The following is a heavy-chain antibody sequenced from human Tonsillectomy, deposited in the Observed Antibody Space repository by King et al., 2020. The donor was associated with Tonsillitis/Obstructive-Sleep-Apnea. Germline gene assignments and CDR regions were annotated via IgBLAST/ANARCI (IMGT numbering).Heavy chain of an antibody. V-gene: IGHV3-43*01. CDR2: INWDGGST. J-gene: IGHJ4*02. Sequence: VQLVESGGVVVQPGGSLRLSCAASGFTFDDYTMHWVRQAPGKGLEWVSLINWDGGSTHYADSVRGRFTISRDNSKNSLYLQMCSLRTEDTSFYYCAKDIGGYCDTSSCYQWAFDYWGQGTLVTVSS. D-gene: IGHD2-2*01. CDR3: AKDIGGYCDTSSCYQWAFDY. CDR1: GFTFDDYT.